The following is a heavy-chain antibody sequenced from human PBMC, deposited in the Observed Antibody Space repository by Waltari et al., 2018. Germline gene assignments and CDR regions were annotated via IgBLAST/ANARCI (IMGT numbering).Heavy chain of an antibody. CDR1: GGSFSGYY. V-gene: IGHV4-34*01. J-gene: IGHJ3*02. CDR3: ARGGGDYPYAFDI. CDR2: INHSGST. Sequence: QVQLQQWGAGLLKPSETLSLTCAVYGGSFSGYYWSWIRQPPGKGLEWIGEINHSGSTNYNPSLKSRVTISVDTSKNQFSLKLSSVTAADTAVYYCARGGGDYPYAFDIWGQGTMVTVSS. D-gene: IGHD2-21*02.